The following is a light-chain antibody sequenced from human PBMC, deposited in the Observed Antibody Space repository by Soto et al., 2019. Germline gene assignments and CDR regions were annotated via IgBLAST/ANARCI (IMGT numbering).Light chain of an antibody. V-gene: IGLV1-51*01. CDR2: AND. Sequence: QSVLTQPPSVSAAPGQKVTISCSGSSSNIGNNFVSWYQQLPGTAPKLLIYANDVRPSGIPDRFSGSKSGTSATLGITGLQTGDEADYYCGTWDSRLSGYVFGTGTKVTVL. CDR1: SSNIGNNF. CDR3: GTWDSRLSGYV. J-gene: IGLJ1*01.